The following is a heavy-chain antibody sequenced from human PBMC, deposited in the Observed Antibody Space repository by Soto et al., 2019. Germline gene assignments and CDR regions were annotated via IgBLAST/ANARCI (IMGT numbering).Heavy chain of an antibody. V-gene: IGHV1-3*04. J-gene: IGHJ4*02. D-gene: IGHD4-17*01. CDR3: ARTRYGQDYFDY. Sequence: ASVKVSCKASGYFFTAFAIHWVRQAPGQRLEWMGWINIDTGNTKYSRNLQGRVTITRDTSANTAYMELTSLRSEDTAVYYCARTRYGQDYFDYWGQGTLVTVSS. CDR1: GYFFTAFA. CDR2: INIDTGNT.